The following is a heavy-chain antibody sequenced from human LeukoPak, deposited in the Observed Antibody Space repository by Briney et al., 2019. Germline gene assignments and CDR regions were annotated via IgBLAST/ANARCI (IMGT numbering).Heavy chain of an antibody. CDR1: GGSISSYY. D-gene: IGHD5-12*01. Sequence: LSLTCTVSGGSISSYYMSWIRQAPGKGLEWVSYISSSGSTIYYADSVKGRFTISRDNAKNSLYLQMNSLRAEDTAVYYCARDSTTITDSDYWGQGTLVTVSS. CDR2: ISSSGSTI. J-gene: IGHJ4*02. V-gene: IGHV3-11*04. CDR3: ARDSTTITDSDY.